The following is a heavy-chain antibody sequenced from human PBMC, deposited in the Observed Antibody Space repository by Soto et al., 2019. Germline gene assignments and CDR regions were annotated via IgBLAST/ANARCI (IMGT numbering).Heavy chain of an antibody. Sequence: QVQLVESGGGVVQPGRSLRLSCVASGFTFSSYGMHWVRQAPGKGLEWVAIISYDGSNTYYADSVKGRFTISRDNSKNTLYLQMNSLRAEDTSVYYCAKEGGLSGSDCIASSCYVDYWGQGTLVTVSS. J-gene: IGHJ4*02. CDR2: ISYDGSNT. D-gene: IGHD1-26*01. V-gene: IGHV3-30*18. CDR1: GFTFSSYG. CDR3: AKEGGLSGSDCIASSCYVDY.